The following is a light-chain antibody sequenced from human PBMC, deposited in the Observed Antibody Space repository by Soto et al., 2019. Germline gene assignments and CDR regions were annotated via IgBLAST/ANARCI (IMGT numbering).Light chain of an antibody. CDR2: GAS. V-gene: IGKV3-15*01. J-gene: IGKJ1*01. Sequence: EIVVTQAPGTLSASPGERDPLSCRASQSVSSNLAWYQQKRGQAPRLLIYGASTRATGIPARFSGSGSGTEFTLTISSLQSEDFAVYYCQQYNYWPRTFGQGTKVDIK. CDR1: QSVSSN. CDR3: QQYNYWPRT.